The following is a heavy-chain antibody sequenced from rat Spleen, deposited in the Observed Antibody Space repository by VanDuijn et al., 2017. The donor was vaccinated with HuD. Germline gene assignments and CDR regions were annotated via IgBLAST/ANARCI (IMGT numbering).Heavy chain of an antibody. Sequence: EVQLQESGPGLVKPSQSLSLTCSVTGYSITSSYRWNWIRKFPGNKLGGMRNINSAGTTNYNPSLKSRISITRDTSKNQFFLQVNSVSTEDTATYYCARSRYNNYVMDAWGQGASVTVSA. CDR3: ARSRYNNYVMDA. CDR2: INSAGTT. V-gene: IGHV3-3*01. J-gene: IGHJ4*01. D-gene: IGHD1-10*01. CDR1: GYSITSSYR.